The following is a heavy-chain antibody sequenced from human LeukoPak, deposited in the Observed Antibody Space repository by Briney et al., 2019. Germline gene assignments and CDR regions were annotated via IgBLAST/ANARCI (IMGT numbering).Heavy chain of an antibody. D-gene: IGHD3-10*01. CDR3: ARWGLGAFYGSGSTDAFDI. J-gene: IGHJ3*02. Sequence: SETLSLTCTVSGGSISSYYWSWIRQPPGKGLEWIGYIYYSGSTNYNPSLKSRVTISVDTSKNQFSLKLSSVTAADTAVYYCARWGLGAFYGSGSTDAFDIWAKGQWSPSLQ. CDR1: GGSISSYY. V-gene: IGHV4-59*01. CDR2: IYYSGST.